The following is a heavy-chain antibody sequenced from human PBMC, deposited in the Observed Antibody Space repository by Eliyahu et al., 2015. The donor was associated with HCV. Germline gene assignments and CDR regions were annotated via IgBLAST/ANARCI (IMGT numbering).Heavy chain of an antibody. J-gene: IGHJ4*02. Sequence: QVQLQQWGAGLLKPSETLSLTCAVYGGSFSGYYWSWIRQPPGKGLEWIGEINHSGSTNYNPSLKSRVTISVDTSKNQFSLKLSSVTAADTAVYYCARGPLGLRFNYWGQGTLVTVSS. CDR2: INHSGST. CDR1: GGSFSGYY. D-gene: IGHD5-12*01. CDR3: ARGPLGLRFNY. V-gene: IGHV4-34*01.